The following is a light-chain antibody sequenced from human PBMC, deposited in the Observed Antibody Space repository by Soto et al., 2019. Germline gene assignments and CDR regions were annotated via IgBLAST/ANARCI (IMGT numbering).Light chain of an antibody. J-gene: IGLJ2*01. V-gene: IGLV2-23*01. CDR2: EGS. Sequence: QSALTQPASVSGSPGQSITISCTGTSSDVGSYNLVSWYQQLPGKAPKLVIYEGSKRPSGVSDRFSGSKSGNTASLTISGLQAEDEADYYCCSFVLINTLVFGGGTKLTVL. CDR1: SSDVGSYNL. CDR3: CSFVLINTLV.